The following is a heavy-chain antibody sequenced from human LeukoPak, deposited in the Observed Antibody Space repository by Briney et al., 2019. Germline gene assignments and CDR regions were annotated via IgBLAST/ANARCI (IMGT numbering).Heavy chain of an antibody. V-gene: IGHV4-30-4*01. CDR3: ARDYCGGDCSPHWYYYGMDV. CDR1: GGSISSGDYY. J-gene: IGHJ6*02. CDR2: IYYSGST. D-gene: IGHD2-21*02. Sequence: SETLSLTCTVSGGSISSGDYYWSWIGQPPGKGLEWIGYIYYSGSTYYNPSLKSRVTISVDTSENQFSLKLSSVTAADTAVYYCARDYCGGDCSPHWYYYGMDVWGQGTTVTVSS.